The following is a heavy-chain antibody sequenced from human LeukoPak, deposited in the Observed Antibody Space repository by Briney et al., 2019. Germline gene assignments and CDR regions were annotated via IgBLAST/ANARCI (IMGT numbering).Heavy chain of an antibody. D-gene: IGHD3-22*01. CDR1: GGTFSSYA. CDR3: AGAAYYYDSSGYGFDD. J-gene: IGHJ4*02. V-gene: IGHV1-69*05. CDR2: IIPIFGTA. Sequence: EASVKVSCKASGGTFSSYAISWVRQAPGQGLEWMGGIIPIFGTANYAQKFQGRVTITTDESTSTAYMELSSLRSEDTAVYYCAGAAYYYDSSGYGFDDWGKGTLVTVSS.